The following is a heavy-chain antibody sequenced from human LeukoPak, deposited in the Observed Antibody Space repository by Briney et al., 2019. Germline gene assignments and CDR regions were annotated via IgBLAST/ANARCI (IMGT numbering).Heavy chain of an antibody. D-gene: IGHD5-24*01. CDR2: IVVGSGNT. V-gene: IGHV1-58*02. CDR1: GFTFTSSA. Sequence: ASVKVSCKASGFTFTSSAMQWVRQARGQRLEWIGWIVVGSGNTNYAQKFQERVTITRDMSTSTAYMELSSLRSEDTAVYYCAAGSGDGYNLMAFDYWGQGPLVTVSS. CDR3: AAGSGDGYNLMAFDY. J-gene: IGHJ4*02.